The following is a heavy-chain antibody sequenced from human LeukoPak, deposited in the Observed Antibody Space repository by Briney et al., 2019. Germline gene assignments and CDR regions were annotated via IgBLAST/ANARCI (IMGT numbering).Heavy chain of an antibody. J-gene: IGHJ4*02. CDR2: INHSGST. V-gene: IGHV4-34*01. Sequence: SEALSLTCAVYGASFSGYYWSWIRQPPGKGLEWIGEINHSGSTNYNPSLKSRVTISVDTSKNQFSLKLSSVTAADTAVYYCARGANYSDSSGYYSPNFDYWGQGTLVTVSS. CDR3: ARGANYSDSSGYYSPNFDY. CDR1: GASFSGYY. D-gene: IGHD3-22*01.